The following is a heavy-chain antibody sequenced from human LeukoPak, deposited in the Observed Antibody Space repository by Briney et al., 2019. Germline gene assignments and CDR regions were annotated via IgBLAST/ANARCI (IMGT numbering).Heavy chain of an antibody. Sequence: PGGSLRLSCAASGFTFSSNVMIWVRQAPGKGLEWVAVISYDGSNKYYADSVKGRFTISRDNSKNTLYLQMNSLRAEDTAVYYCAKRHHYYGSGSYLDYWGQGTLATVSS. CDR2: ISYDGSNK. D-gene: IGHD3-10*01. CDR3: AKRHHYYGSGSYLDY. CDR1: GFTFSSNV. J-gene: IGHJ4*02. V-gene: IGHV3-30-3*01.